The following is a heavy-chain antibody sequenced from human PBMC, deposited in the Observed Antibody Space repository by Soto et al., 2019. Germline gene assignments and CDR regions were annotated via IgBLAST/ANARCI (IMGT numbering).Heavy chain of an antibody. CDR1: GFTFSSYG. D-gene: IGHD6-19*01. CDR2: ISYDGSNK. V-gene: IGHV3-30*03. J-gene: IGHJ4*02. CDR3: ARDLGGWPDY. Sequence: PGGSLRLSCAASGFTFSSYGMQWVRQAPGKGLEWVAVISYDGSNKYSQKFQDRVTITRDTSASTAYMELSSLRSEDTAVYYCARDLGGWPDYWGQGTLVTVSS.